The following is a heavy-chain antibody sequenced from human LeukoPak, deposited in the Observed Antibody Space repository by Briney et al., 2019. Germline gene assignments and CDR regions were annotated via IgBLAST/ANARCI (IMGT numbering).Heavy chain of an antibody. D-gene: IGHD3-3*01. CDR1: GYTFTSYD. Sequence: ASVKVSCKAAGYTFTSYDINWVRQATGQGLEWMGWMNPNSGNTGYAQKFQGRGTMTRNTSISTAYMELSSLRSEDTAVYYCARDSSGLFNAFDIWGQGTMVTVSS. J-gene: IGHJ3*02. V-gene: IGHV1-8*01. CDR3: ARDSSGLFNAFDI. CDR2: MNPNSGNT.